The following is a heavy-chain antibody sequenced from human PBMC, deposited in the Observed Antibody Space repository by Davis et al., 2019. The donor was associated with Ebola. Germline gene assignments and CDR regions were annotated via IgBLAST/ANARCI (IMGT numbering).Heavy chain of an antibody. V-gene: IGHV1-46*01. J-gene: IGHJ6*02. CDR3: ARGQWFGELFDIPFYYYYGMDV. D-gene: IGHD3-10*01. CDR2: INPSGGST. CDR1: GYTFTSYY. Sequence: ASVKVSCKASGYTFTSYYMHWVRQAPGQGLEWMGIINPSGGSTSYAQKLQGRVTMTRDTSTSTVYMELSSLRSEDTAVYYCARGQWFGELFDIPFYYYYGMDVWGQGTTVTVSS.